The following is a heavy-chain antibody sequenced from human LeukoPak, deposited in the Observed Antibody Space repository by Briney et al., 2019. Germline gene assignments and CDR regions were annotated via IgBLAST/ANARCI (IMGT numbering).Heavy chain of an antibody. CDR1: GGSFSAYY. Sequence: PSETLSLTCAVYGGSFSAYYCSWIRQPPGKGLEWIGEVNHSGSPTYNPSLKSRVTVSVNTSKNQFSLKLNSVTAADTAIYYCARHRYLTGELELFDSWGQGTLVTVSS. J-gene: IGHJ4*02. V-gene: IGHV4-34*01. D-gene: IGHD3-16*02. CDR3: ARHRYLTGELELFDS. CDR2: VNHSGSP.